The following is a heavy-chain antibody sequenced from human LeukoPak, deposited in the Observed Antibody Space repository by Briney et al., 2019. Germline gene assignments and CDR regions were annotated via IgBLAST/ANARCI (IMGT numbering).Heavy chain of an antibody. CDR3: ARGSSSWSQGAEYFQH. J-gene: IGHJ1*01. Sequence: GASVKVSCKASGGTFSSNAISWVRQAPGQGLEWMGWISAYNGNTNYAQKLQGRVTMTTDTSTSTAYMELRSLRSDDTAVYYCARGSSSWSQGAEYFQHWGQGTLVTVSS. CDR2: ISAYNGNT. V-gene: IGHV1-18*01. D-gene: IGHD6-13*01. CDR1: GGTFSSNA.